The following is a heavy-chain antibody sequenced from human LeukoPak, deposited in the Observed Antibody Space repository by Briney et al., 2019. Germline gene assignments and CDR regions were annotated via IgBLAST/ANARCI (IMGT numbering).Heavy chain of an antibody. Sequence: GESLKISCKGSGYNFTNYWVAWVRQMPGKGLEWMGIIYPGDSETTYSPSFQGQVTISADKSISTAYLQWSSLKASDTAMYYCARRADGYNYVGTDYWGQGTLVTVSS. CDR3: ARRADGYNYVGTDY. CDR2: IYPGDSET. CDR1: GYNFTNYW. V-gene: IGHV5-51*01. D-gene: IGHD5-24*01. J-gene: IGHJ4*02.